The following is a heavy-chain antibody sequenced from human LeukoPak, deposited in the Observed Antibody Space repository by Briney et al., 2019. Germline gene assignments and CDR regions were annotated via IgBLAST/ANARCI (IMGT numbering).Heavy chain of an antibody. Sequence: GGSLRLSCAASGFTFSSYWMHWVRQAPGKGLVWVSRINSGGSGTSYADSVEGRFTISRDNAKNTLYLQMNSLKGEDTAVYYCATSLGPLTEYWGQGTLVTVSS. CDR2: INSGGSGT. CDR3: ATSLGPLTEY. J-gene: IGHJ4*02. V-gene: IGHV3-74*01. CDR1: GFTFSSYW. D-gene: IGHD7-27*01.